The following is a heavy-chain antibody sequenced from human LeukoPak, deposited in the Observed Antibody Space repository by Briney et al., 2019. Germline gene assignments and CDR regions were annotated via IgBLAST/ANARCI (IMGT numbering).Heavy chain of an antibody. V-gene: IGHV4-59*01. D-gene: IGHD3-22*01. J-gene: IGHJ6*03. CDR1: GGSISSYY. CDR3: ARDSYYYDSSGYYYYYYMDV. CDR2: IYYSGST. Sequence: PSETLSLTCTVSGGSISSYYWSWIRQPPGKGLEWIGYIYYSGSTNYNPSLKSRVTISVDTSKNQFSLKLSSVTAADTAVYYCARDSYYYDSSGYYYYYYMDVWGEGTTVTVSS.